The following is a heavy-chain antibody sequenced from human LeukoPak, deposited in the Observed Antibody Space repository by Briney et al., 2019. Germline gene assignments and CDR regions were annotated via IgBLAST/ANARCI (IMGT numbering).Heavy chain of an antibody. J-gene: IGHJ4*02. V-gene: IGHV4-59*08. D-gene: IGHD5-24*01. CDR1: GASFTCYY. Sequence: SETLSLTCAVYGASFTCYYWSWIRQPPGKGLEWIGDIFYSESTHYNPSLKSRVTISLDTSKNQFSLKLTSVTAADTAVYYCARVHRDGYKAWYYFDYWGQGTLVTVSS. CDR3: ARVHRDGYKAWYYFDY. CDR2: IFYSEST.